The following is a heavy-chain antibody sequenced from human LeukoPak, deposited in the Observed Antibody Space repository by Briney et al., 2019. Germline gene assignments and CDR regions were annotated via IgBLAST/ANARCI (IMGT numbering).Heavy chain of an antibody. CDR2: ISGSGGST. CDR1: GFTFSSYA. CDR3: AKRGDSGSYHYYYYGMDV. J-gene: IGHJ6*02. V-gene: IGHV3-23*01. D-gene: IGHD1-26*01. Sequence: GSLRLSCAASGFTFSSYAMSWVRQAPGKGLEWVSAISGSGGSTYYADSVKGRFTISRDNSKNTLYLQMNSLRAEDTAVYCCAKRGDSGSYHYYYYGMDVWGQGTTVTVSS.